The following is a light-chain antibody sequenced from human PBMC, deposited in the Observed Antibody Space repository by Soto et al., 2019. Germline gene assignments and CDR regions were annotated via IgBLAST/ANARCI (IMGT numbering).Light chain of an antibody. CDR3: QSYDSTLSARYV. Sequence: QSVLTQPPSASGTPGQRVTISCSGSSSNIGSNTVNWYQQRPGTAPRLLISGNSNRPSGVPDRFSGSTSGTSASLAISGLQAEDEGDYYCQSYDSTLSARYVFGTGTKLTVL. CDR1: SSNIGSNT. CDR2: GNS. J-gene: IGLJ1*01. V-gene: IGLV1-40*01.